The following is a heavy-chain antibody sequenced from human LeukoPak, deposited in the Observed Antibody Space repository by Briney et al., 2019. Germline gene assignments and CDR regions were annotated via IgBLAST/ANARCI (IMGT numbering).Heavy chain of an antibody. Sequence: SETLSLTCTVSGGSISSYYWSWIRQPPGKGLEWIGYSFFSGSTNYDPSLKSRVTISLDTSKNQFSLRLNSVTAADTAVYYCARGGLSSGWYGWGQGTLVTVSS. CDR3: ARGGLSSGWYG. CDR1: GGSISSYY. D-gene: IGHD6-19*01. J-gene: IGHJ4*02. CDR2: SFFSGST. V-gene: IGHV4-59*01.